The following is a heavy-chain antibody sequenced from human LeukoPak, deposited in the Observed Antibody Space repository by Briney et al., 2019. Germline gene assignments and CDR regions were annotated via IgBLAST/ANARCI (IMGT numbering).Heavy chain of an antibody. CDR1: GYTFTSYT. Sequence: GASVKVSCKASGYTFTSYTISWVRQAPGQGLEWMGRIIPILGIANYAQKFQGRVTITADKSTSTAYMELSSLRSEDTAVYYCAREGGGYCSSTSCWDFDYWGQGTLVTVSS. V-gene: IGHV1-69*04. D-gene: IGHD2-2*01. CDR2: IIPILGIA. J-gene: IGHJ4*02. CDR3: AREGGGYCSSTSCWDFDY.